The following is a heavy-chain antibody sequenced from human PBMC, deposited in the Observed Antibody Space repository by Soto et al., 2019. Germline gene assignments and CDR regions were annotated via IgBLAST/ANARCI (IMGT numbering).Heavy chain of an antibody. J-gene: IGHJ6*02. CDR1: GFTFSKYG. D-gene: IGHD3-10*01. CDR2: ISYDGSSQ. Sequence: QVQLVESGGGDVQPGRSLRLSCAASGFTFSKYGMHWVRQVPGKGLEWVAAISYDGSSQHFADSVKGRFTISRDNSANTLYLHMNSLTTEDTALYYCAKDRAWQSGRYYYGMDVWGQGTTVTVSS. V-gene: IGHV3-30*18. CDR3: AKDRAWQSGRYYYGMDV.